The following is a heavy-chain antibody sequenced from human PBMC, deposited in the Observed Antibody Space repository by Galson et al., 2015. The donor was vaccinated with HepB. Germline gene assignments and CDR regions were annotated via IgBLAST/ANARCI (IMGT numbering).Heavy chain of an antibody. CDR1: GFTFGDYA. J-gene: IGHJ4*02. CDR2: IRSKAYGGTT. Sequence: SLRLSCAASGFTFGDYAMSWFRQAPGKGLEWVGFIRSKAYGGTTEYAASVKGRFTISRDDSKSIAYLQMNSLKTEDTAVYYCTREPYSSDRFLDYWGQGTLVTVSS. D-gene: IGHD6-19*01. V-gene: IGHV3-49*03. CDR3: TREPYSSDRFLDY.